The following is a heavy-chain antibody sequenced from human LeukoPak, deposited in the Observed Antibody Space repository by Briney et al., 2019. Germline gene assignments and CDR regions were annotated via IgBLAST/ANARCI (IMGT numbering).Heavy chain of an antibody. V-gene: IGHV3-74*01. D-gene: IGHD1-7*01. CDR2: MNGEGTTI. Sequence: GGSLRLSCATSGLTFRTTWMHWVRQAPGKGLMWVSRMNGEGTTIDYADSVKGRFTVSRDYAKNTLFLQMNNLRTEDTALYFCATAKNFRFEYWGQGSLVIVSA. CDR3: ATAKNFRFEY. CDR1: GLTFRTTW. J-gene: IGHJ4*02.